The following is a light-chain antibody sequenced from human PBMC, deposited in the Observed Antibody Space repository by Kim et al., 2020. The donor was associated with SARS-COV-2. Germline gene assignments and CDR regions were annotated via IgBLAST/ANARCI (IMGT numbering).Light chain of an antibody. CDR3: QQYNNWPYT. J-gene: IGKJ2*01. V-gene: IGKV3-15*01. Sequence: SVSPGERATRSCRASQSVRSNLAWYQQKPGQAPGLLIYGASTRATGIPARFSGSGSGTEFTLTISSLQSEDFAVYYCQQYNNWPYTFGQGTKLEI. CDR1: QSVRSN. CDR2: GAS.